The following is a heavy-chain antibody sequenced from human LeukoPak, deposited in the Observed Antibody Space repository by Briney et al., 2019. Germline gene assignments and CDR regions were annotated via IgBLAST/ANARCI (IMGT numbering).Heavy chain of an antibody. Sequence: SQTLSLTCALSGDSVSSNSAAWNWIRQSPSRGLEWLGRTYYRSKWYNDYAVSVKSRITINPDTSKNQFSLQLNSVTPEDTAVYYCARVELYYDILTGYYKTGHFDYWGQGTLVTVSS. V-gene: IGHV6-1*01. CDR2: TYYRSKWYN. CDR3: ARVELYYDILTGYYKTGHFDY. CDR1: GDSVSSNSAA. D-gene: IGHD3-9*01. J-gene: IGHJ4*02.